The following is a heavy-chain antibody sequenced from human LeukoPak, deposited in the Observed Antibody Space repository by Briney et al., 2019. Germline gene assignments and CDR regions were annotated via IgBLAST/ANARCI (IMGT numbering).Heavy chain of an antibody. V-gene: IGHV1-18*04. J-gene: IGHJ5*02. CDR3: ARANMVRGVIIRNWFDP. Sequence: ASVKVFCKASGYTFTSYGISWVRQAPGQGLEWMGWISAYNGNTNYAQKLQGRVTMTTDTSTSTAYMELRSLRSDDTAVYYCARANMVRGVIIRNWFDPWGQGTLVTVSS. CDR1: GYTFTSYG. CDR2: ISAYNGNT. D-gene: IGHD3-10*01.